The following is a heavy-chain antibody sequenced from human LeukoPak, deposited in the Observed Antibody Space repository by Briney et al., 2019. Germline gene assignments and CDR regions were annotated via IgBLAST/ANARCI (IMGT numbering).Heavy chain of an antibody. Sequence: SETLSLTCTVSGGSISSYYWSWIRQPPGKGLEWIGYIYYSGSTNYNPSLKSRVTISVDTSKNQFSLKLSSVTAADTAVYYCARDPGGNSVGYFQHWGQGTLVPVSS. CDR2: IYYSGST. D-gene: IGHD4-23*01. CDR1: GGSISSYY. V-gene: IGHV4-59*01. CDR3: ARDPGGNSVGYFQH. J-gene: IGHJ1*01.